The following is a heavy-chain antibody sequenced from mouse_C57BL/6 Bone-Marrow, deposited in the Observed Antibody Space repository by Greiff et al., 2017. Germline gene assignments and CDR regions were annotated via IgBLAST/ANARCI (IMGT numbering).Heavy chain of an antibody. CDR1: GFYFKDYY. Sequence: VQLKQSGAELVKPGASVKLSCTASGFYFKDYYMHWVQQWTEQGLEWIGRIDPEDGETKYAPKFQGQATITADPSSNTAYMQLSSLTSEDTAVYYGAGGFYYGSNYYAMDYWGQGTSVTGSS. CDR3: AGGFYYGSNYYAMDY. J-gene: IGHJ4*01. D-gene: IGHD1-1*01. CDR2: IDPEDGET. V-gene: IGHV14-2*01.